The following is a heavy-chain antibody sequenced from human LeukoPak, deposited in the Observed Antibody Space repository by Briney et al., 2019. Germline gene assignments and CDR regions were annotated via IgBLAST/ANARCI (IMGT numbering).Heavy chain of an antibody. CDR2: IYYSGST. CDR1: GGSISSYY. V-gene: IGHV4-39*01. CDR3: ARHTHLISYYYGSGSYSFDY. D-gene: IGHD3-10*01. Sequence: PSETLSLTCTVSGGSISSYYWGWIRQPPGKGLEWIGSIYYSGSTYYNPSLKSRVTISVDTSKNQFSLKLSSVTAADTAVYYCARHTHLISYYYGSGSYSFDYWAREPWSPSPQ. J-gene: IGHJ4*02.